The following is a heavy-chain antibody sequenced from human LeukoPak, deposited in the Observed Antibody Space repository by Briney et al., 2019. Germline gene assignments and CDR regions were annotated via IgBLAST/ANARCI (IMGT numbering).Heavy chain of an antibody. CDR2: VDPEDGET. D-gene: IGHD3-10*01. CDR3: ATFSGRYSGY. J-gene: IGHJ4*02. Sequence: VASVKISCKVSGYTFTDYYMHWVQQAPGKGLEWMGLVDPEDGETIYAEKFQGRVTITADTSTDTAYMELSSLRSEDTAVYYRATFSGRYSGYWGQGTLVTVSS. V-gene: IGHV1-69-2*01. CDR1: GYTFTDYY.